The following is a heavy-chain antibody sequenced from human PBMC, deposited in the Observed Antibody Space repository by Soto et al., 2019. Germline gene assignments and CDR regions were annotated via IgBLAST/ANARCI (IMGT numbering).Heavy chain of an antibody. CDR1: GDSISSGYH. D-gene: IGHD3-22*01. Sequence: SETLSLTCAVSGDSISSGYHWAWIRQPPGKGLEWVASIYHSGTTYYNPSLTSRVTISVDTSKNQFSLKLSSVTAADTAVYYCARAPHYYDSSGPFDYWGQGTLVTVSS. V-gene: IGHV4-38-2*01. J-gene: IGHJ4*02. CDR3: ARAPHYYDSSGPFDY. CDR2: IYHSGTT.